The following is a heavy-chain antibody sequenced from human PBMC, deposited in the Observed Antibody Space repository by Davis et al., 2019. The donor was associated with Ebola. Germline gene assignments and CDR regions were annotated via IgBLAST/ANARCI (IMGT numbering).Heavy chain of an antibody. CDR2: ISAYNGNT. J-gene: IGHJ6*02. CDR3: ARDGDGDFIYYYYYGMDV. CDR1: GYTFTSYG. V-gene: IGHV1-18*01. Sequence: AASVKVSCKASGYTFTSYGISWVRQAPGQGLEWMGWISAYNGNTNYAQKLQGRVTMTTDISTSTAYMELRSLRSDDTAVYYCARDGDGDFIYYYYYGMDVWGQGTTVTVSS. D-gene: IGHD4-17*01.